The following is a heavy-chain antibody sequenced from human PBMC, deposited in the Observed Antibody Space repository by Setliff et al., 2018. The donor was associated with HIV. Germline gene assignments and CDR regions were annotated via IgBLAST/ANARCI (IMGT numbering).Heavy chain of an antibody. CDR3: ARHLYYYDSSGYLQPYYYMDV. CDR2: INHRGSA. D-gene: IGHD3-22*01. V-gene: IGHV4-34*01. J-gene: IGHJ6*03. Sequence: PSETLSLTCAVHGGSLSGHYWSWIRQTPGKGLAWIAEINHRGSANYSPSLKSRVTISVESSKNQFSLRLTSVTAADTAVYYCARHLYYYDSSGYLQPYYYMDVWGKGTTVTVSS. CDR1: GGSLSGHY.